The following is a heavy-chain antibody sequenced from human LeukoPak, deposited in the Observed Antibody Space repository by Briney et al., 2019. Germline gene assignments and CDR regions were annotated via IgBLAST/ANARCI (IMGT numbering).Heavy chain of an antibody. CDR1: VGSIGTYY. D-gene: IGHD2-15*01. Sequence: SETLSLICNVPVGSIGTYYWSWIRQPPGQGLEYLGYIYHTGTTSYNPSLKSRATISVDTSKNQFSLRLTSVTAADTALYYCARSPGLGYSGGSCHFDYWGQGILVTVSS. V-gene: IGHV4-59*08. CDR3: ARSPGLGYSGGSCHFDY. J-gene: IGHJ4*02. CDR2: IYHTGTT.